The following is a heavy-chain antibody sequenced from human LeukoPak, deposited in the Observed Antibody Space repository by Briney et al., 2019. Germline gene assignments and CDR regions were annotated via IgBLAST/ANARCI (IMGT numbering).Heavy chain of an antibody. Sequence: ASVKVSCKASGGTFSRHAISWVRQAPGQGLEWMGWINPNSGGTNYAQKFQGWVTMTRDTSISTAYMELSRLRSDDTAVYYCARDSSSSREYDYWGQGTLVTVSS. D-gene: IGHD6-13*01. CDR2: INPNSGGT. CDR1: GGTFSRHA. J-gene: IGHJ4*02. CDR3: ARDSSSSREYDY. V-gene: IGHV1-2*04.